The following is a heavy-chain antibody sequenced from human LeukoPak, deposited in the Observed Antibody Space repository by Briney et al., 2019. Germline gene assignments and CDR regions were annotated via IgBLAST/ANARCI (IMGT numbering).Heavy chain of an antibody. V-gene: IGHV1-18*01. J-gene: IGHJ4*02. CDR1: GYTFASYA. Sequence: ASVKVSCKASGYTFASYAISWVRQAPGQGLDWMGWISANNGNTNYARKLQGRVTMTTDTSTSTAYMELRSLRSDDTAVYYCARLDMVATILDYWGQGTLVTVSS. D-gene: IGHD5-12*01. CDR2: ISANNGNT. CDR3: ARLDMVATILDY.